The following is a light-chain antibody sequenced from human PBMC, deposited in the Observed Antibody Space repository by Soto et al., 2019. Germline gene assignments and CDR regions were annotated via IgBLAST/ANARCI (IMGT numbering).Light chain of an antibody. CDR3: QSYDRSKGV. J-gene: IGLJ2*01. CDR2: EDN. Sequence: LTQPHSVAESPGKTVTISCTRSSGSIASNYVQWYQQRPGSAPSPVIYEDNQRPTGVHDRFSSSIDSSSNSASLTISGLKTEEEADYSSQSYDRSKGVFGEGTQLTVL. V-gene: IGLV6-57*03. CDR1: SGSIASNY.